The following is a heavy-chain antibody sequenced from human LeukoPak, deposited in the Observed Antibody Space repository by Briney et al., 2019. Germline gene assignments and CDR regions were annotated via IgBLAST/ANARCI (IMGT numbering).Heavy chain of an antibody. CDR2: ISSDGSSK. D-gene: IGHD6-13*01. J-gene: IGHJ4*02. V-gene: IGHV3-30-3*01. CDR3: ARDQGRIAAAGNYLSSGY. CDR1: GFTFTSYT. Sequence: GRSLRLSCAASGFTFTSYTMHWVRQAPGKGLEWVAVISSDGSSKYYADSVKGRFTISRDNSKNTLYLQMNSLSTEDTAVSYCARDQGRIAAAGNYLSSGYWGQGTLVTVSS.